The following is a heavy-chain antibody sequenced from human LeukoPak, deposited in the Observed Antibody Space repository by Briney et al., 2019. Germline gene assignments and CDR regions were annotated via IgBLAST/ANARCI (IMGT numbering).Heavy chain of an antibody. CDR2: IYSGGST. J-gene: IGHJ5*02. CDR3: ATDQVATVGPFGA. CDR1: GITVSSRY. V-gene: IGHV3-66*01. D-gene: IGHD3-16*01. Sequence: PGGSLRLSCAASGITVSSRYMSWVRQAPGKGLEWVSVIYSGGSTHYADSVQGRFTISRDNSKNTLYLQMQSLRAEDTAVYFRATDQVATVGPFGAWGQGTLVTVSS.